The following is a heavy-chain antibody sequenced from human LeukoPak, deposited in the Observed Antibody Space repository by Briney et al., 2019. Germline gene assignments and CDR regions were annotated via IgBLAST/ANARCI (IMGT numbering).Heavy chain of an antibody. D-gene: IGHD6-13*01. CDR2: MYYSGST. V-gene: IGHV4-39*07. J-gene: IGHJ5*02. CDR3: ARAFVAGSSRFDP. Sequence: SETLSLTCTVSGDFISRGSYYWGWIRQPPGKGLEWIGTMYYSGSTYYNPSLKSRVTISVDTSKNQLSLKVSSVTAADTAVYYCARAFVAGSSRFDPWGQGTLVTASS. CDR1: GDFISRGSYY.